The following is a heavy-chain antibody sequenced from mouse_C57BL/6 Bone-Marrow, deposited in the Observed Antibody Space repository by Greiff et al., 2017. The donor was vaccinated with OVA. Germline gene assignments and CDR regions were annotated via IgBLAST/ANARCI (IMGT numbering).Heavy chain of an antibody. J-gene: IGHJ4*01. CDR2: IDPETGGT. Sequence: VQLQQSGAELVRPGASVTLSCKASGYTFTDYEMHWVKQTPVHGLEWIGAIDPETGGTAYNQKFKGKAILTAAKSSSTAYMELRSLTSADSAVDYCTRGYSNYDAMDYWGQGTSVTVSS. CDR1: GYTFTDYE. D-gene: IGHD2-5*01. V-gene: IGHV1-15*01. CDR3: TRGYSNYDAMDY.